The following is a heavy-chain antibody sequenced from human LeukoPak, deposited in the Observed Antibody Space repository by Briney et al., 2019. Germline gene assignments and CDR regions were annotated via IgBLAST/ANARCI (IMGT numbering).Heavy chain of an antibody. Sequence: ASVKVSCKASGGTFSSYAISWVRQAPGQGLEWMGRIIPILGIANYAQKFQGRVTITADRSTSTAYMELSSLRSEDTAVYYCARDEDIVVVNFDYWGQGTLVTVSS. J-gene: IGHJ4*02. CDR3: ARDEDIVVVNFDY. V-gene: IGHV1-69*04. D-gene: IGHD2-2*01. CDR2: IIPILGIA. CDR1: GGTFSSYA.